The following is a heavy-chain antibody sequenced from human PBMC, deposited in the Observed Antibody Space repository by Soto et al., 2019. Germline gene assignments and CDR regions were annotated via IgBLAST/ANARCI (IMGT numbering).Heavy chain of an antibody. V-gene: IGHV3-23*01. CDR1: GFTFSNYA. CDR3: AKWRELLWFRQPYYFDY. J-gene: IGHJ4*02. Sequence: PGGSLRLACAASGFTFSNYAMSWVRQAPGKGPEWVSAISDSGDSTYYADSVKGRFTISRENSKNTLYLQMNSLRTEDTAVYYCAKWRELLWFRQPYYFDYWGQGTLVTVSS. CDR2: ISDSGDST. D-gene: IGHD3-10*01.